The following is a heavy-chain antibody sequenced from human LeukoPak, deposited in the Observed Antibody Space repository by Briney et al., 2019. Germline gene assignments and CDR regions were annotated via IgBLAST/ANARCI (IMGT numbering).Heavy chain of an antibody. CDR2: ISYDGSNK. V-gene: IGHV3-30*03. CDR1: GFTFSSYG. CDR3: ARDCSRYDILTGYPGY. D-gene: IGHD3-9*01. Sequence: GGSLRLSCAASGFTFSSYGMHWVRQAPGKGLEWVAVISYDGSNKYYADSVKGRFTISRDNSKSTLDVQMNSLRAEDTAVYYCARDCSRYDILTGYPGYWGQGTLVTVSS. J-gene: IGHJ4*02.